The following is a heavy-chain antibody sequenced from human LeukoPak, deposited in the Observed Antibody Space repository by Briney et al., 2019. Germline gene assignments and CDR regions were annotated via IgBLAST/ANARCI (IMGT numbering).Heavy chain of an antibody. J-gene: IGHJ4*02. CDR2: INHSGST. Sequence: HSETLSLTCAVYGGSFSGYYWSWIRQPPGKGLEWIGEINHSGSTNYNPSLKSRVTISVDTSKNQFSLKLSSVTAADTAVYYCARARLWNDYWGQGTLVTVSS. V-gene: IGHV4-34*01. CDR3: ARARLWNDY. D-gene: IGHD5-18*01. CDR1: GGSFSGYY.